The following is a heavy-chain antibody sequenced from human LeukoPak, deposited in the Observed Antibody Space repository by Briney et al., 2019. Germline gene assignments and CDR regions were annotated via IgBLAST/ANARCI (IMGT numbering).Heavy chain of an antibody. D-gene: IGHD3-10*01. J-gene: IGHJ4*02. CDR2: ISYDGSNK. CDR1: GFTFSSYG. V-gene: IGHV3-30*18. CDR3: AKDRGSGIGTGPLDY. Sequence: PGRSLRLSCAASGFTFSSYGMHWVRQAPGKGLEWVAVISYDGSNKYYADSVKGRFTISRDNSKNTLYLQMNSLRAEDTAVYYCAKDRGSGIGTGPLDYWGQGTLVTVSS.